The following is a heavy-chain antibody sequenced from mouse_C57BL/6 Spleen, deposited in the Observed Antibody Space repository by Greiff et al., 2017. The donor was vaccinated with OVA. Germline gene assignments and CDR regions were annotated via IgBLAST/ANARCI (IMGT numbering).Heavy chain of an antibody. V-gene: IGHV3-8*01. CDR3: ASSSHRWDDYYAMDD. CDR2: ISHSGST. Sequence: EVKLMESGPGLAKPSQTLSLTCSVTGYSITSDYWNWIRKFPGNKLEYMGDISHSGSTYSNPSHKRRISITRDTHKNQYYLQLNSATSEHTATYYCASSSHRWDDYYAMDDWGTGTSVTVSS. CDR1: GYSITSDY. J-gene: IGHJ4*01. D-gene: IGHD4-1*01.